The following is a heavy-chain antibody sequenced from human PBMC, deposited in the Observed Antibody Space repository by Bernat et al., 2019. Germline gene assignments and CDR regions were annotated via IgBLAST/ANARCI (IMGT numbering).Heavy chain of an antibody. D-gene: IGHD6-13*01. Sequence: QVQLVQSGAEVKKPGSSVKVSCKASGGTFSSYAISWVRQAPGQGLEWMGGIIPIFGTANYAQKFQGRVTITADESTSTAYMGLSSLRSEDTAVYYCARYRSVAAAGPYYFDYWGQGTLVTVTS. CDR2: IIPIFGTA. J-gene: IGHJ4*02. CDR3: ARYRSVAAAGPYYFDY. V-gene: IGHV1-69*12. CDR1: GGTFSSYA.